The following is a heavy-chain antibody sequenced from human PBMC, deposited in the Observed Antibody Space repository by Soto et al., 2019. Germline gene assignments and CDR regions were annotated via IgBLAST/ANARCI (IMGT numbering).Heavy chain of an antibody. J-gene: IGHJ3*02. V-gene: IGHV4-39*01. CDR1: GDSISSSSYY. D-gene: IGHD1-20*01. CDR2: IYYSGST. Sequence: QLQLQESGPGLVKPSETLSLTCTVSGDSISSSSYYWGWIRQPPGKGLEWIGSIYYSGSTYYNPSRNSRFTIXXDXSXXQYSLKVSSVTAADTAVYYCAYFPGLTCTSRAFDIWGQGTMVTVSS. CDR3: AYFPGLTCTSRAFDI.